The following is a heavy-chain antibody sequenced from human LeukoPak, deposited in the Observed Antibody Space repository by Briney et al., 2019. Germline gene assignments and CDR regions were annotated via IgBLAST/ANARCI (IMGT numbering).Heavy chain of an antibody. Sequence: SETLSLTCAVYGGSFSGYYWSWIRQPPGKGLEWIGEINHSGSTNYSPSLKSRVTISVDTSKNQFSLKLSSVTAADTAVYYCAREPNWGFDAFDIWGQGTMVTVSS. CDR3: AREPNWGFDAFDI. CDR2: INHSGST. CDR1: GGSFSGYY. D-gene: IGHD7-27*01. V-gene: IGHV4-34*01. J-gene: IGHJ3*02.